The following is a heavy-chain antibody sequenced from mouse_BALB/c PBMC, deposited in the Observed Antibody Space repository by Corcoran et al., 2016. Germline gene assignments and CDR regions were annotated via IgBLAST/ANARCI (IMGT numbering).Heavy chain of an antibody. D-gene: IGHD2-4*01. CDR2: INPNNGGT. Sequence: EVQLQQSGPELVKPGASVKIPCKASGYTFTDYNMDWVKQSHGKSLEWIGDINPNNGGTIYNQKFKGKATLTVDKSSSTAYMELRSLTSEDTAVYYCARSVMITWFAYWGQGTLVTVSA. J-gene: IGHJ3*01. V-gene: IGHV1-18*01. CDR3: ARSVMITWFAY. CDR1: GYTFTDYN.